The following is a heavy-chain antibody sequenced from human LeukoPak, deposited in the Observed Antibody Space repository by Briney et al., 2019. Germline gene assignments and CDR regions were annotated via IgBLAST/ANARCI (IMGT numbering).Heavy chain of an antibody. J-gene: IGHJ4*02. V-gene: IGHV4-59*08. CDR3: ARHGNPYCGGDCYRGEFDY. CDR2: IYYSGST. D-gene: IGHD2-21*02. Sequence: LETLSLTCTVSGGSISSYYWSWIRQPPGKGLEWIGYIYYSGSTNYNPSLKSRVTISVDTSKNQFSLKLSSVTAADTAVYYCARHGNPYCGGDCYRGEFDYWGQGTLVTVSS. CDR1: GGSISSYY.